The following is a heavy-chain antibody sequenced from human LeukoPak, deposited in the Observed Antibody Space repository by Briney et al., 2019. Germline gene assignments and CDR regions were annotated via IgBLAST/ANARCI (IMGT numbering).Heavy chain of an antibody. V-gene: IGHV1-2*06. D-gene: IGHD3-22*01. J-gene: IGHJ1*01. CDR2: INPNSGGT. CDR3: AIGWLYYDSRGLPIMS. Sequence: ASVKVSCKASGYTFTGYYMHWVRQAPGQGLEWMGRINPNSGGTNYAQKFQGRVTMTRDTSISTAYMELSRLRSDDTAVYYCAIGWLYYDSRGLPIMSWGQGTLVTVSS. CDR1: GYTFTGYY.